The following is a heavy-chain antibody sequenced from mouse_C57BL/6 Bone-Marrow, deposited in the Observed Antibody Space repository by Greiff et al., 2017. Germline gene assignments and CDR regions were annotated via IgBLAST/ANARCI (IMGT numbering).Heavy chain of an antibody. J-gene: IGHJ4*01. CDR3: ARRRKLGRGYGIDY. V-gene: IGHV1-4*01. CDR2: INPSSGYT. D-gene: IGHD4-1*01. Sequence: VKLQESGAELARPGASVKMSCKASGYTFTSYTMHWVKQRPGQGLEWIGYINPSSGYTKYNQKFKDKATLTADKSSSTAYMQLSSLTSEDSAVYYCARRRKLGRGYGIDYWGQGTSVTVSS. CDR1: GYTFTSYT.